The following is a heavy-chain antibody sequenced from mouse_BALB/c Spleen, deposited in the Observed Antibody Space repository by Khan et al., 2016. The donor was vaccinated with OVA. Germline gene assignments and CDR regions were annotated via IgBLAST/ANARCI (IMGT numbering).Heavy chain of an antibody. CDR3: ARTCYYYFDY. CDR2: ISSGSSTI. D-gene: IGHD2-12*01. V-gene: IGHV5-17*02. J-gene: IGHJ2*01. CDR1: GFTFSGFG. Sequence: EVELVESGGGLVQPGGSRKLSCVASGFTFSGFGMHWVRQAPEKGLEWVAYISSGSSTIYYADTVKGRFTISRDNPKNTLFLQMASLRSEDTAMYYCARTCYYYFDYWGQGTTLTVSS.